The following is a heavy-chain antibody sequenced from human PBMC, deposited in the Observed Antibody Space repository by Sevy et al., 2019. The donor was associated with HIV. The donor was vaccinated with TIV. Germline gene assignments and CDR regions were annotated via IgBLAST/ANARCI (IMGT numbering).Heavy chain of an antibody. J-gene: IGHJ6*02. CDR1: GGTFSSYA. CDR2: IIPIFGTA. V-gene: IGHV1-69*13. Sequence: SVKVSCKASGGTFSSYAISWVRQAPGQGLEWMGGIIPIFGTANYAQKFQGRVTITADESTSTAYMELSSLRSEDTAVYYCARGSTDSTTGSPSYYYYGMDVWGQGTTVTVSS. D-gene: IGHD4-17*01. CDR3: ARGSTDSTTGSPSYYYYGMDV.